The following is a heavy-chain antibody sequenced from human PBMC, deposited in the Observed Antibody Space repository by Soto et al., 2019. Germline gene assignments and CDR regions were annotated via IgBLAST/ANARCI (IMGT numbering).Heavy chain of an antibody. J-gene: IGHJ6*02. V-gene: IGHV4-4*02. Sequence: SETLSLTCAVSGGSISSTFWWTWVRQTPGKGLEWIGEIYHSGVTNYSPSLNSRVTISVDKSKIQFSLKVSSVTAADTAVYYCAKIWFGGNYYGMDVWGQGTTGTVS. D-gene: IGHD3-10*01. CDR3: AKIWFGGNYYGMDV. CDR1: GGSISSTFW. CDR2: IYHSGVT.